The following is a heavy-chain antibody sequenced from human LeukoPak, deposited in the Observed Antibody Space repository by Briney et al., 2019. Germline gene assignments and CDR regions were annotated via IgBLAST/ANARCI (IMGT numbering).Heavy chain of an antibody. Sequence: ASVKVSCKASGGTFRGYAFSWVRQAPGQGPEWMGWMNPNSGNTAYAQNFQGRVIMTRNTSISTAYMELSSLRFEDTAVFYCAIRTSRGGSGSSYFDSWGQGTLVTVSS. V-gene: IGHV1-8*02. J-gene: IGHJ4*02. CDR2: MNPNSGNT. D-gene: IGHD3-10*01. CDR1: GGTFRGYA. CDR3: AIRTSRGGSGSSYFDS.